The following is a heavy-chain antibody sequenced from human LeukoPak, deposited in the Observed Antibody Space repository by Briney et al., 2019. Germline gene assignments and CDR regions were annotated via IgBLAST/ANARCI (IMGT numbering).Heavy chain of an antibody. J-gene: IGHJ3*02. CDR3: AKDQGGSGNITPNAFDI. D-gene: IGHD3-10*01. CDR2: ISYDGSNK. CDR1: GFTFSSYG. V-gene: IGHV3-30*18. Sequence: GRSLRLSCAASGFTFSSYGMHWVRQAPGKGLEWVAVISYDGSNKYYADSVKGRFTISRDNSKNTLYLQMNSLRAEDTAVYYCAKDQGGSGNITPNAFDIWGQGTMVTVSS.